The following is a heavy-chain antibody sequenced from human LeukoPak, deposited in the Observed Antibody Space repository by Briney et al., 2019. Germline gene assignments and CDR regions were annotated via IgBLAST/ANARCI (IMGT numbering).Heavy chain of an antibody. CDR1: GGSISSSNW. Sequence: SETLSLTCAVSGGSISSSNWWSWVRQPPGKGLEWIGEIYHSGTTNYNPSLKSRVTILVDTSKNQFSLNLSSVTAADTAVYYCARRGIAAAGYDYWGQGTLVTVSS. CDR3: ARRGIAAAGYDY. CDR2: IYHSGTT. V-gene: IGHV4-4*02. J-gene: IGHJ4*02. D-gene: IGHD6-13*01.